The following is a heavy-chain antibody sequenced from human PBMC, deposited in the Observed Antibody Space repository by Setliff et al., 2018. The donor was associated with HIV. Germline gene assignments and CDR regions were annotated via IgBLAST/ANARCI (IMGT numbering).Heavy chain of an antibody. Sequence: GASVKVSCKASGYTFTDEYIHWIRQAPGQGLEWMGRINPINGDASYAQKFQGSVTMTSDTAVRTAFLEVITLTLDDTAVYFCAIFPSISSDTLDSWGQGTPVTVSS. CDR1: GYTFTDEY. CDR3: AIFPSISSDTLDS. V-gene: IGHV1-2*06. J-gene: IGHJ4*02. CDR2: INPINGDA. D-gene: IGHD3-3*02.